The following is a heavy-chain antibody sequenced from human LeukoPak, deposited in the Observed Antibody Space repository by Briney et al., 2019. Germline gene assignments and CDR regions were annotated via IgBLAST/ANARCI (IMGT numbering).Heavy chain of an antibody. Sequence: GGSLRLSCAASGFTFSSYAMSWVRQAPGKGLEWVSAISGSGGSTYYADSVKGRFTISRDNSKNTLYLQMNSLRAEDTAVYYCAKAINPTYYYGSGTLRPWDLLFQHWGQGTLVTVSS. J-gene: IGHJ1*01. V-gene: IGHV3-23*01. D-gene: IGHD3-10*01. CDR3: AKAINPTYYYGSGTLRPWDLLFQH. CDR2: ISGSGGST. CDR1: GFTFSSYA.